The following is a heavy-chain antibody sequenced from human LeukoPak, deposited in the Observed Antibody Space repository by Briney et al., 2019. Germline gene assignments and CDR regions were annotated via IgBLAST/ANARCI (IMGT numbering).Heavy chain of an antibody. CDR1: GYTFPDHH. J-gene: IGHJ4*02. CDR2: ITPSDGST. Sequence: ASVKVSFKASGYTFPDHHMHWVRQAPGQGLEWMGKITPSDGSTTYAQKFQGRVIMTRDTSTSTVYMELNSLSSADTAVYYCARDTYGSDYWGQGTLVTVSS. CDR3: ARDTYGSDY. V-gene: IGHV1-46*01. D-gene: IGHD3-10*01.